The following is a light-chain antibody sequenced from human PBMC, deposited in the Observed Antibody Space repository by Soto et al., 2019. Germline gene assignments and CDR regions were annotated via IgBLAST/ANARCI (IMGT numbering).Light chain of an antibody. CDR2: GAS. V-gene: IGKV3-15*01. CDR3: QQHNNWPPWT. CDR1: QTVHTN. Sequence: VLTQSPNTLSLSPGDSVTLSCRASQTVHTNLAWFQQKPGQAPKLLIYGASTRDTGVPARFTGSGSGTEFTLTISSLQSEDFAVYFCQQHNNWPPWTCGQGTKVDIK. J-gene: IGKJ1*01.